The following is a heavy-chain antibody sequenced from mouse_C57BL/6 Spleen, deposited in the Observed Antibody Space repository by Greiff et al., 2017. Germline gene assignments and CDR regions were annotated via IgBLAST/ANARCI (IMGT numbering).Heavy chain of an antibody. CDR3: ARQYYGSSSYFDY. CDR2: ISGGGGNT. V-gene: IGHV5-9*01. CDR1: GFTFSSYT. Sequence: EVQLQQSGGGLVKPGGSLKLSCAASGFTFSSYTMSWVRQTPEKRLEWVATISGGGGNTYYPDSVKGRFTISRDNAKNTLYLQMSSLRSEDTALYYCARQYYGSSSYFDYWGQGTTLTVSS. J-gene: IGHJ2*01. D-gene: IGHD1-1*01.